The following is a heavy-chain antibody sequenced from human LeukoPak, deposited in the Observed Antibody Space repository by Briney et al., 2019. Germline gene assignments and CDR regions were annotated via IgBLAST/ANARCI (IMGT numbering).Heavy chain of an antibody. CDR1: GFTFTGYY. CDR3: ARDYNC. D-gene: IGHD3-10*01. CDR2: ISSSGTVI. V-gene: IGHV3-11*01. Sequence: PGGSLRLSCAASGFTFTGYYMSWIRQAPGKGLEWVSYISSSGTVIYYGDSVKGRFTISRDNAKKSLYLQMNGLRAEDTAVYYCARDYNCWGQGTLVTVSS. J-gene: IGHJ4*02.